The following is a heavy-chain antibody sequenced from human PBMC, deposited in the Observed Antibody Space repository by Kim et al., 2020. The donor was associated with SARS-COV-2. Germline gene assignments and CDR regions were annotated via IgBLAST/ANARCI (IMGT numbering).Heavy chain of an antibody. Sequence: SETLSLTCTVSGGSISSYYWSWIRQPPGKGLEWIGYIYYSGSTNYNPSLKSRVTISVDTSKNQFSLKLSSVTAADTAVYYCARHEYSRESWFDPWGQGTLVTVSS. CDR2: IYYSGST. J-gene: IGHJ5*02. D-gene: IGHD6-6*01. V-gene: IGHV4-59*08. CDR3: ARHEYSRESWFDP. CDR1: GGSISSYY.